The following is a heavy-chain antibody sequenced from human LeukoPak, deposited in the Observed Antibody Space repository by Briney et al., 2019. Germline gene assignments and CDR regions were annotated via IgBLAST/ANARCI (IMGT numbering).Heavy chain of an antibody. V-gene: IGHV4-39*07. J-gene: IGHJ5*02. CDR1: GGSINSRSYY. Sequence: SETLSLTCTVSGGSINSRSYYWGWIRQPPGKGLKWIGSIYYSGSTNYNPSLKSRVTISVDTSKNQFSLKLSSVTAADTAVYYCARPAAAGTGWFDPWGQGTLVTVSS. CDR2: IYYSGST. CDR3: ARPAAAGTGWFDP. D-gene: IGHD6-13*01.